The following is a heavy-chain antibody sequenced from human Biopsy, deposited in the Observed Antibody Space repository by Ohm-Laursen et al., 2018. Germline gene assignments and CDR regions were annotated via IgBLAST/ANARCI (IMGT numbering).Heavy chain of an antibody. Sequence: TLSLTCTLSGGSITSRTHYWGWIRQTPGKGLEWIGTVYYSGTTYDNPSLKNRVIISVDTSKNQFSLGLKTVTAADTAVYYCARHDLSDFWSGYPNFFDRWGQGTLVTVSS. J-gene: IGHJ5*02. CDR3: ARHDLSDFWSGYPNFFDR. V-gene: IGHV4-39*01. D-gene: IGHD3-3*01. CDR2: VYYSGTT. CDR1: GGSITSRTHY.